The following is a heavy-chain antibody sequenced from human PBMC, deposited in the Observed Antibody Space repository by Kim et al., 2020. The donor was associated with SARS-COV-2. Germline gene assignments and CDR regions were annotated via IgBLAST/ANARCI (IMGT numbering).Heavy chain of an antibody. CDR1: GGSISSYY. V-gene: IGHV4-59*01. CDR2: IDYSGST. Sequence: SETLSLTCTVSGGSISSYYWSWIRQPPGKGLEWIGYIDYSGSTNYNPSLKSRVTISVDTSKNQFSLKLSSVTAADTVVYYCARGFDYWVQGTLVPVSS. CDR3: ARGFDY. J-gene: IGHJ4*02.